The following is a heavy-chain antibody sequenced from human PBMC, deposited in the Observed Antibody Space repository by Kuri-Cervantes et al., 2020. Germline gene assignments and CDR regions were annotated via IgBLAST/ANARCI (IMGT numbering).Heavy chain of an antibody. J-gene: IGHJ4*02. V-gene: IGHV3-43*01. CDR2: ISWDGGST. Sequence: GGSLRLSCAASGFTFDDYTMHWVRQAPGKGLEWVSLISWDGGSTYYADSVKGRFTISRDNSKNSLYLQMNSLRTEDTALYYCARGTVTTGIYYFDYRGQGTLVTVSS. CDR3: ARGTVTTGIYYFDY. CDR1: GFTFDDYT. D-gene: IGHD4-17*01.